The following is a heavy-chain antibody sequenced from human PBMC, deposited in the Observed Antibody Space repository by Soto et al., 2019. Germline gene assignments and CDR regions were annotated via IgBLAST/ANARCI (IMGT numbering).Heavy chain of an antibody. D-gene: IGHD3-10*01. CDR1: GGSFSGYY. CDR3: ARITRGVPNYYYYYMDC. Sequence: PSETLSLTCAVYGGSFSGYYWSWIRQPPGKGLEWIGEINHSGSTNYNPSLKSRVTISVDTSKNQFSLKLSSVTAADTAVYYCARITRGVPNYYYYYMDCWGKGTTVTVSS. CDR2: INHSGST. V-gene: IGHV4-34*01. J-gene: IGHJ6*03.